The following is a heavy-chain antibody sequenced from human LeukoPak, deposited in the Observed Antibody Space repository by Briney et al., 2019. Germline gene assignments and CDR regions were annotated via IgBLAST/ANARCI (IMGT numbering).Heavy chain of an antibody. Sequence: HSGGSLRLSCAASGFTFSSFAMGWVRQAPGKGLEWVSGISGSGINTYYADSVKGRFTISRDNSKGTLYLQMNSLRAEDTAVYYCAKRYTSGWNQYYFDCWGQGTLVTVSS. CDR2: ISGSGINT. CDR1: GFTFSSFA. J-gene: IGHJ4*02. D-gene: IGHD6-25*01. CDR3: AKRYTSGWNQYYFDC. V-gene: IGHV3-23*01.